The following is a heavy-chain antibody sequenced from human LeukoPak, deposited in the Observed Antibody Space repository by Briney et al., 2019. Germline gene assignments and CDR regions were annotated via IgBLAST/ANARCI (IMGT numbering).Heavy chain of an antibody. V-gene: IGHV4-4*02. CDR2: IYHTGSV. D-gene: IGHD3-3*01. CDR3: ARHDDFLSAYNY. J-gene: IGHJ4*02. CDR1: GGSINSDYW. Sequence: PSETLSLTWAVSGGSINSDYWWTWVRLSPGKGLEWIGEIYHTGSVNYNLSLESRVTISRDRSKNQFSLMLRSVTAADTAVYYCARHDDFLSAYNYWGQGILVTVSS.